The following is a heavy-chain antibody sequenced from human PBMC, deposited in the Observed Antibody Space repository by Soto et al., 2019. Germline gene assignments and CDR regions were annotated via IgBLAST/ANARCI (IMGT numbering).Heavy chain of an antibody. J-gene: IGHJ3*02. Sequence: EVQLLESGGGLVQPGGSLRLSCAASGFIFSSYAMSWVRPAPGKGLEWVSAISGSGGSTYYADSVKGRFTISRDNSKNTLYLQMTSLSAEDTAVYYCAKIPSGSDSNFDIWGQGTMVTVSS. D-gene: IGHD3-10*01. CDR3: AKIPSGSDSNFDI. CDR2: ISGSGGST. CDR1: GFIFSSYA. V-gene: IGHV3-23*01.